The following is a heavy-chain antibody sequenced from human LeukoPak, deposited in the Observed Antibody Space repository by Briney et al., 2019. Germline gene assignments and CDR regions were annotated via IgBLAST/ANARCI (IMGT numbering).Heavy chain of an antibody. CDR3: ARDPTGIAARPRGPDY. D-gene: IGHD6-6*01. J-gene: IGHJ4*02. Sequence: GGSLRLSCAASGFTSSSYSMNWVRQAPGKGLEWVSSISSSSSSYIYYADSVKGRFTISRDNAKNSLYLQMNSLRAEDTAVYYCARDPTGIAARPRGPDYWGQGTLVTVSS. CDR2: ISSSSSSYI. V-gene: IGHV3-21*01. CDR1: GFTSSSYS.